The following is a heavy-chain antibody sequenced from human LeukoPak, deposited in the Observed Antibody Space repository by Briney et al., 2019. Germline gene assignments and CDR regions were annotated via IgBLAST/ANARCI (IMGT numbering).Heavy chain of an antibody. V-gene: IGHV5-51*01. CDR1: GYSFTSYW. Sequence: GESLKISCKGSGYSFTSYWIGWVRQMPGKGLEWMGIIYPGDSDTRYSPSFQGQVTISADKSISTAYLQWSSLKASDTAMYYCAIFALEYSSSLSYWGQGTLVTVSS. D-gene: IGHD6-13*01. CDR3: AIFALEYSSSLSY. CDR2: IYPGDSDT. J-gene: IGHJ4*02.